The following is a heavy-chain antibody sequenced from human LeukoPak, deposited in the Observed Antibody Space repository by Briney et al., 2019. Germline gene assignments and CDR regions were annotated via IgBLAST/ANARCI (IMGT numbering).Heavy chain of an antibody. CDR1: GGSISSYY. CDR2: IYYSGSS. V-gene: IGHV4-59*01. Sequence: SETLSLTCTVSGGSISSYYWNWIRQPPGKGLEWIGYIYYSGSSNYNPSLKSRVTISVDMSKNQFSLKLSSVTAADTAVYYCARDLSEGSLWGRGTLVTVSS. J-gene: IGHJ2*01. CDR3: ARDLSEGSL.